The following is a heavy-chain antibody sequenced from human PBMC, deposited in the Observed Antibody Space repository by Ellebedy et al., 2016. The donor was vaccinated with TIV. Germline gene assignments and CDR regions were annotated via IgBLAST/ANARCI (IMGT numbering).Heavy chain of an antibody. D-gene: IGHD3-10*01. CDR2: INQDGSEK. CDR3: ARDVERGLFDY. CDR1: GFTFSTYW. V-gene: IGHV3-7*01. J-gene: IGHJ4*02. Sequence: PGGSLRLSCAVSGFTFSTYWMSWVRQAPGKGLEWVANINQDGSEKYFVDSVKGRFTISRDNAKNSLYLQMNSLRAEDTAVYFCARDVERGLFDYWGQGTLVTVSS.